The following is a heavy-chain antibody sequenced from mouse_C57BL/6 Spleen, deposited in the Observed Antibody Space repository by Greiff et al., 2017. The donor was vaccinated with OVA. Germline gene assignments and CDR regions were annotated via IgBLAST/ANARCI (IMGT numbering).Heavy chain of an antibody. V-gene: IGHV14-2*01. CDR1: GFNIKDYY. CDR3: AREPRGGYSNSAWFAY. Sequence: LVESGAELVKPGASVKLSCTASGFNIKDYYMHWVKQRTEQGLEWIGRIDPEDGETKYAPKFQGKATITADTSSNTAYLQLSSLTSEDTAVYYCAREPRGGYSNSAWFAYWGQGTLVTVSA. J-gene: IGHJ3*01. CDR2: IDPEDGET. D-gene: IGHD2-5*01.